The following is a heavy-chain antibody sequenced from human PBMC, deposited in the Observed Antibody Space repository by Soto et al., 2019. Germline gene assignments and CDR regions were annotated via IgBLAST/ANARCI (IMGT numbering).Heavy chain of an antibody. CDR1: SGSISSSNW. CDR2: IDHSGST. Sequence: QVQLQESGPGLVKPSGTLSLTCAVSSGSISSSNWWSWVRQPPGKGLEWIGEIDHSGSTNYNPSLKSRGTISVDKSKNQCSLKLSSVTAADTAVYYYARSRRYCSSTSCHYFDYWGQGTLVTVSS. D-gene: IGHD2-2*01. V-gene: IGHV4-4*02. CDR3: ARSRRYCSSTSCHYFDY. J-gene: IGHJ4*02.